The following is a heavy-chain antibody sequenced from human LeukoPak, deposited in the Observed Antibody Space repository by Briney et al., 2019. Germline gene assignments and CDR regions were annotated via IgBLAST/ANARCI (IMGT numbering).Heavy chain of an antibody. Sequence: SETLSLTCTVSNGSITNYYWSWIRQPPGRRLEWIGYIYYSGSTNYNPSLKSRVTILVDTSKNQFSLELTSVTSADTAVYYCARVGPQEQLWPQSHDNWGQGTLVTVSS. CDR2: IYYSGST. V-gene: IGHV4-59*01. CDR3: ARVGPQEQLWPQSHDN. D-gene: IGHD5-18*01. J-gene: IGHJ4*02. CDR1: NGSITNYY.